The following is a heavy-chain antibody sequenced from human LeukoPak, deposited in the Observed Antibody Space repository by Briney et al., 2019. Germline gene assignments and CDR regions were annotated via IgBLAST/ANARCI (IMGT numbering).Heavy chain of an antibody. Sequence: GGSLRLSCAASGFTFSSYGMHGVRQAPGKGLEWVAVISYDGSNKYYADSVKGRFTISRDNSKNTLYLQMNSLRAEDTAAYYCAKDGAMVRGAYYPWGQGTLVTVSS. CDR1: GFTFSSYG. J-gene: IGHJ5*02. CDR3: AKDGAMVRGAYYP. CDR2: ISYDGSNK. D-gene: IGHD3-10*01. V-gene: IGHV3-30*18.